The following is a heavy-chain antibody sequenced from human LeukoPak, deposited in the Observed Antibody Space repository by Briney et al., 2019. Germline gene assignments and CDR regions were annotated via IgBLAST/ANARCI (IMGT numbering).Heavy chain of an antibody. CDR2: ISYDGSNK. Sequence: QPGGSLRLSCAASGFTFSSYAMHWVRQAPGKGLEWVAVISYDGSNKYYADSVKGRFTISRDNSKNTLYLQMNSLRAEDTAVYYCARAQLIPHPSIMVRGVIPSEGYGMDVWGQGTTVTVSS. V-gene: IGHV3-30-3*01. CDR3: ARAQLIPHPSIMVRGVIPSEGYGMDV. J-gene: IGHJ6*02. CDR1: GFTFSSYA. D-gene: IGHD3-10*01.